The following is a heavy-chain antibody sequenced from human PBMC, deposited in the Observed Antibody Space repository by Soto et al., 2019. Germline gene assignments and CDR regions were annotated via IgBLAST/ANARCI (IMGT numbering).Heavy chain of an antibody. CDR2: ISGGGGST. D-gene: IGHD6-19*01. J-gene: IGHJ4*02. CDR3: ARRSSGWYFDY. V-gene: IGHV3-23*01. Sequence: EVQLLESGGGLVQPGGSLRLSCAALGLTFSNYAMNWVRQAPGKGLEWVSVISGGGGSTYYADSVKGRFTISRDNSKNTLYLQMNSLRGEDTAVYYCARRSSGWYFDYWGQGTLVTVSS. CDR1: GLTFSNYA.